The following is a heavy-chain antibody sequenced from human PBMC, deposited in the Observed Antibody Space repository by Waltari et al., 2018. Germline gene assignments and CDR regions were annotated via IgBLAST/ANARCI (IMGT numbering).Heavy chain of an antibody. D-gene: IGHD5-18*01. V-gene: IGHV1-8*01. CDR3: ARGLRYSYGQSYFDY. CDR2: MNPTSCNT. Sequence: QVQLVQSGAEVKKPGASVKVSCKASGYTFTSYDINWVRQATGQGLEWMGWMNPTSCNTGYAQKFQGRGTMTRNTSISTAYMELSSLRSEDTAVYYCARGLRYSYGQSYFDYWGQGTLVTVSS. J-gene: IGHJ4*02. CDR1: GYTFTSYD.